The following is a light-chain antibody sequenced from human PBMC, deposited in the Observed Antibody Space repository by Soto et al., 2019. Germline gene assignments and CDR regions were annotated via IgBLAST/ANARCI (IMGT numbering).Light chain of an antibody. CDR2: DAS. CDR1: QSVYNY. J-gene: IGKJ4*01. Sequence: ETVLTQSPATLSLSPGETASLSCRASQSVYNYLAWYQQKPGQAPRLLIYDASTRAAGIPARFSGSGSGTDFTLTISSLEPEDFAVYYCQQRSNWPPLTFGGGTKVEIK. CDR3: QQRSNWPPLT. V-gene: IGKV3-11*01.